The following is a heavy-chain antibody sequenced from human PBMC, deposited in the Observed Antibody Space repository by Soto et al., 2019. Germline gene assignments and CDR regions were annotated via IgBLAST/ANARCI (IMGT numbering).Heavy chain of an antibody. CDR3: TTQRAFVAYDSPY. J-gene: IGHJ4*02. CDR1: GFTFSDVW. V-gene: IGHV3-15*01. D-gene: IGHD5-12*01. Sequence: EVHLVESGGGSVKPGGSLRLSCAASGFTFSDVWMSWVRQAPGKGLEWVGHIKSKSDGGATKYAAPVKDRFTISRDDSKNTLYLQMDRLKIEDTALYFCTTQRAFVAYDSPYWGLGTLVTVSS. CDR2: IKSKSDGGAT.